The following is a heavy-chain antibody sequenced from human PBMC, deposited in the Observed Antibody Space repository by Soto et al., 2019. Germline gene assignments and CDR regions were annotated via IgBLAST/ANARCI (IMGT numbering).Heavy chain of an antibody. D-gene: IGHD1-1*01. CDR2: ISGSGGST. J-gene: IGHJ4*02. CDR3: AKGDRNWNFYY. CDR1: GFTFSSYA. Sequence: GGSLRLSCAASGFTFSSYAMSWVRQAPGKGLEWVSAISGSGGSTYYADSVKGRFTISRDNSKNTLFLQMNSLRAEDTAVYYCAKGDRNWNFYYWGQGTLVTVSS. V-gene: IGHV3-23*01.